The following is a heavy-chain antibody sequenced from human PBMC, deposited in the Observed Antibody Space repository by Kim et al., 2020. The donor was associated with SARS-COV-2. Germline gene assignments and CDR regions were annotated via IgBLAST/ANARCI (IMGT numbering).Heavy chain of an antibody. Sequence: GGSLRLSCAASGFTFSSYAMSWVRQAPGKGLEWVSAISGSGGSTYYADSVKGRFTISRDNSKNTLYLQMNSLRAEDTAVYYCAKLGGVDYDFWSGFSPAYDGMDVWGQGTTVTVSS. J-gene: IGHJ6*02. D-gene: IGHD3-3*01. CDR2: ISGSGGST. CDR3: AKLGGVDYDFWSGFSPAYDGMDV. CDR1: GFTFSSYA. V-gene: IGHV3-23*01.